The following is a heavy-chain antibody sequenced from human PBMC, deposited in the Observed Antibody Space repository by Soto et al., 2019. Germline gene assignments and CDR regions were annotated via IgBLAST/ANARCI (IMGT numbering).Heavy chain of an antibody. D-gene: IGHD1-26*01. CDR3: AKSSSGSYSGCRDY. V-gene: IGHV3-23*01. Sequence: EVQLLESGGGLVQPGGSLRLSCAASGFTFSSYAMSWVRQAPGKGLDWVSAISGSGGSTYYADSVKGRFTISRDNSKNTLYLQMNSLRAEDTAVYYCAKSSSGSYSGCRDYWGQGTLVTVSS. CDR2: ISGSGGST. J-gene: IGHJ4*02. CDR1: GFTFSSYA.